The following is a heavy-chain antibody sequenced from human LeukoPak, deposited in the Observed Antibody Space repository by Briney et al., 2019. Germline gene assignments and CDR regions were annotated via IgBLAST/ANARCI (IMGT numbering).Heavy chain of an antibody. Sequence: SETLSLTCTVSGGSISSYYWGWIRQPPGKGLEWIGSIYYSGSTYYNPSLKSRVTISVDTSKNQFSLKLSSVTAADTAVYYCARDPSSGWHREYYFDYWGQGTLVTVSS. V-gene: IGHV4-39*07. CDR2: IYYSGST. CDR1: GGSISSYY. CDR3: ARDPSSGWHREYYFDY. D-gene: IGHD6-19*01. J-gene: IGHJ4*02.